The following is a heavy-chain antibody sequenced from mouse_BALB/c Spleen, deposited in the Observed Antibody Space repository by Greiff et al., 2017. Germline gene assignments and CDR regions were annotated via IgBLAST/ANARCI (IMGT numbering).Heavy chain of an antibody. J-gene: IGHJ4*01. Sequence: EVKLQESGPGLVKPSQSLSLTCTVTGYSITSDYAWNWIRQFPGNKLEWMGYISYSGSTSYNPSLKSRISITRDTSKNQFFLQLNSVTTEDTATYYCARIYGYLYAMDYWGQGTSVTVSS. CDR2: ISYSGST. CDR3: ARIYGYLYAMDY. V-gene: IGHV3-2*02. D-gene: IGHD1-2*01. CDR1: GYSITSDYA.